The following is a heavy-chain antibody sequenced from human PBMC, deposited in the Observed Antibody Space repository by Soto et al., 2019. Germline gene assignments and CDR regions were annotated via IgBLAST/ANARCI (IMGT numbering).Heavy chain of an antibody. CDR1: GGSISSSSYY. CDR3: ASLTIAAAGTFFDY. V-gene: IGHV4-39*01. CDR2: IYYSGST. D-gene: IGHD6-13*01. J-gene: IGHJ4*02. Sequence: SETLSLTCTVSGGSISSSSYYWGWIRQPPGKGLEWIGSIYYSGSTYYNPSLKSRVTISVDTSKNQFSLKLSSVTAADTAVYYCASLTIAAAGTFFDYWGQGTLVTVSS.